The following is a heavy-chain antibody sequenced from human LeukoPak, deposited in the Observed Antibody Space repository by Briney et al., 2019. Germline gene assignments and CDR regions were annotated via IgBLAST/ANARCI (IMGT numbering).Heavy chain of an antibody. CDR1: GGSISSSSYY. CDR2: IYYSGST. CDR3: ARERRSQAAQIALRYYYYMDV. J-gene: IGHJ6*03. V-gene: IGHV4-39*07. Sequence: SETLSLTCTVSGGSISSSSYYWGWIRQPPGKGLEWIGSIYYSGSTYYNPSLKSRVIISVDTSKNQFSLKVSSVTAADTAVYYCARERRSQAAQIALRYYYYMDVWGKGTTVTLSS. D-gene: IGHD6-6*01.